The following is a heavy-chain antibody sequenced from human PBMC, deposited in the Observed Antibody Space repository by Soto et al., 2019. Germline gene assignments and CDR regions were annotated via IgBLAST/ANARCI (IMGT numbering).Heavy chain of an antibody. Sequence: PSETLSLTCPVSGGSISSYYWSWIRQPPGKGLEWIGYIYYRGSTNYNPSIKSRVTISVDTSKNQFSLRLSSVTAADSAVYYCARHAFWSGYGVWYFDYWGQGTLVTVSS. V-gene: IGHV4-59*08. J-gene: IGHJ4*02. CDR3: ARHAFWSGYGVWYFDY. D-gene: IGHD3-3*01. CDR1: GGSISSYY. CDR2: IYYRGST.